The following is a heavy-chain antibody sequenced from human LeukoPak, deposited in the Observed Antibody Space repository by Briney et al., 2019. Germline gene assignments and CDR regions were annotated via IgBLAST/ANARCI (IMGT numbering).Heavy chain of an antibody. D-gene: IGHD3-10*01. J-gene: IGHJ4*02. CDR2: IYTSGST. CDR1: GFTFSSYE. V-gene: IGHV4-59*10. Sequence: LRLSCAASGFTFSSYEMNWVRQAPGKGLEWVGRIYTSGSTNYNPSLKSRVTISLDTSKNQFSLNLTSVTAADTAIYYCARSQGVEYFDYWGQGTLVTVSS. CDR3: ARSQGVEYFDY.